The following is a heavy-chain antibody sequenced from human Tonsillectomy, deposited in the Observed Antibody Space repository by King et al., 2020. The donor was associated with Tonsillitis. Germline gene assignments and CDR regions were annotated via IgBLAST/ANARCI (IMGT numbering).Heavy chain of an antibody. V-gene: IGHV3-48*03. CDR1: GFTFSSYE. CDR2: ISSSTSTI. J-gene: IGHJ4*02. D-gene: IGHD4-11*01. CDR3: ARDSTVTTLAFDY. Sequence: VQLVESGGGLVQPGGSLRLSCAASGFTFSSYEMNWVRQAPGKGLEWVSYISSSTSTIFYADSVKGRFTISRDNAKNSLYLQMNSLRAEDTAVYYCARDSTVTTLAFDYWGQGTLVTVSS.